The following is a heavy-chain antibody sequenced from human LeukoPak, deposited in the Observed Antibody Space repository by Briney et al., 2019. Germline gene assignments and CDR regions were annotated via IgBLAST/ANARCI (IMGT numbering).Heavy chain of an antibody. D-gene: IGHD6-19*01. Sequence: GGSLRLSCAASGFTFSSAWMSWVRQAPGKGLEWVGRIKTKTDGGTTDYAAPVKGRFTISRDDSKNTLYLQVNSLKTEDTAVYYCTTGYNSGSDYWGQGTLVTVSS. CDR3: TTGYNSGSDY. CDR2: IKTKTDGGTT. J-gene: IGHJ4*02. V-gene: IGHV3-15*01. CDR1: GFTFSSAW.